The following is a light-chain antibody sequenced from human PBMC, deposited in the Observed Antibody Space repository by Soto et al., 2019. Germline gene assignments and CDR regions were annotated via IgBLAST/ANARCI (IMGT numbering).Light chain of an antibody. V-gene: IGKV3-15*01. CDR3: QQYNNLPFT. Sequence: EIVMTQSPATLSVSPGERATLSCRASQSVSSNLAWYQQKPGQAPRILIYGASTRATGIPARFSGSGSGTEFTLTISILQSEDFAVYYCQQYNNLPFTFGPGTKVDIK. J-gene: IGKJ3*01. CDR2: GAS. CDR1: QSVSSN.